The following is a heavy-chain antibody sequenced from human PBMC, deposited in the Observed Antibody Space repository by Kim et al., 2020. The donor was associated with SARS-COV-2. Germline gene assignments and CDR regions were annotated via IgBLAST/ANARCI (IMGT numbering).Heavy chain of an antibody. Sequence: SETLSLTCAVYGGSFSGYYWSWIRQPPGKGLEWIGEINHSGSTNYNPSLKSRVTISVDTSKNQFSLKLSSVTAADTAVYYCARGGSAYYYDSSGYGAYYFDYWGQGTLVTVSS. V-gene: IGHV4-34*01. J-gene: IGHJ4*02. CDR1: GGSFSGYY. CDR2: INHSGST. D-gene: IGHD3-22*01. CDR3: ARGGSAYYYDSSGYGAYYFDY.